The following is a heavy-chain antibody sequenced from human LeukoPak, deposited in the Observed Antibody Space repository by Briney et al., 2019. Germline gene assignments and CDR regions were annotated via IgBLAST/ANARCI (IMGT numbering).Heavy chain of an antibody. Sequence: ASVKVSCKVSGYTLTELSMHWVRQAPGKGLEWMGGFDLEDGETIYAQKFQGRVTMTEDTSTDTAYMELSSLRSEDTAVYYCATGPPWYDFWSGYHYWGQGTLVTVSS. J-gene: IGHJ4*02. V-gene: IGHV1-24*01. CDR2: FDLEDGET. CDR1: GYTLTELS. CDR3: ATGPPWYDFWSGYHY. D-gene: IGHD3-3*01.